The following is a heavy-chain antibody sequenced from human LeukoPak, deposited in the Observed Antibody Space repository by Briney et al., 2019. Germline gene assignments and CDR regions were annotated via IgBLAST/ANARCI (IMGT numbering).Heavy chain of an antibody. CDR2: ISYDGSNK. J-gene: IGHJ4*02. CDR3: ARARRDGYNFVY. CDR1: GFTFSSYG. V-gene: IGHV3-30*03. D-gene: IGHD5-24*01. Sequence: GGSLRLSCAASGFTFSSYGMHWVRQAPGKGLEWVAVISYDGSNKYYADSVKGRFTISRDNAKNSLYLQMNSLRAEDTAVYYCARARRDGYNFVYWGQGTLVTVSS.